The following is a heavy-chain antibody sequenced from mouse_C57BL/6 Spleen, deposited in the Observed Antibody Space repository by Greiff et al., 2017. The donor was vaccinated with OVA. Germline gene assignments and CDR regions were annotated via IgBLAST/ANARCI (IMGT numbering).Heavy chain of an antibody. Sequence: EVKLMESGGGLVKPGGSLKLSCAASGFTFSDYGMHWVRQAPEQGLEWVAYISSGSSTINYADTVKGRFTISRDNAKNTLFLQMTSLRSEDTAMYYCATTDSWYLDVWGTGTTVTVSS. D-gene: IGHD2-4*01. J-gene: IGHJ1*03. CDR3: ATTDSWYLDV. CDR1: GFTFSDYG. V-gene: IGHV5-17*01. CDR2: ISSGSSTI.